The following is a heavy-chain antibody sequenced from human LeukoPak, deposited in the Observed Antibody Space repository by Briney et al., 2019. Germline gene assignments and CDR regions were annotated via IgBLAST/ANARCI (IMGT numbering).Heavy chain of an antibody. CDR1: GGSFSGYD. V-gene: IGHV4-34*01. Sequence: PSETLSLTCAVYGGSFSGYDWSWIRQPPGKGLEWIGEINHSGSTNYNPSLKSRVTISVDTSKNQFSLKLSSVTAADTAVYYCARDGPLRGDFDYWGQGTLVTVSS. CDR2: INHSGST. D-gene: IGHD5-12*01. J-gene: IGHJ4*02. CDR3: ARDGPLRGDFDY.